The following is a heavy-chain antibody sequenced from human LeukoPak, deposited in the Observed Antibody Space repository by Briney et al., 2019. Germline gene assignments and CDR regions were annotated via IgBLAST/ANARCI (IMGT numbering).Heavy chain of an antibody. CDR2: IYYSGST. V-gene: IGHV4-59*01. CDR1: GGSISSYY. J-gene: IGHJ4*02. CDR3: ARDKVVGWQRSYFDY. D-gene: IGHD2-15*01. Sequence: NSSETLSLTCTVSGGSISSYYWSWIRQPPGKGLEWIGYIYYSGSTNYNPSLKSRVTISVDTSKNQFSLKLSSVTAADTAVYYCARDKVVGWQRSYFDYWGQGTLVTVSS.